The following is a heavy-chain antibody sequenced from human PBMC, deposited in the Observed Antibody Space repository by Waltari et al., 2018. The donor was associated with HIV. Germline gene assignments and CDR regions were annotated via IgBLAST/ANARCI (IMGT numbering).Heavy chain of an antibody. CDR3: ARLNLKNGHLPSY. J-gene: IGHJ4*02. CDR1: GYTFTDFA. V-gene: IGHV7-4-1*02. CDR2: INTETGKP. D-gene: IGHD2-8*01. Sequence: QVQLVQSGYELRTPGASVKVACKTSGYTFTDFALNWVRQAPGQGLQWMGWINTETGKPAYAQDFTGRFVISVDTSVSTTYLQISSLKAEDTAVYYCARLNLKNGHLPSYWGQGPLVTVSS.